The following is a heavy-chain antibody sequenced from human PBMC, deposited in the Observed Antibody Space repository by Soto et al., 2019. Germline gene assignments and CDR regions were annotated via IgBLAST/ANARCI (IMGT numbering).Heavy chain of an antibody. J-gene: IGHJ4*02. CDR1: GFTFSSYS. V-gene: IGHV3-21*01. CDR3: ARDVSVSKPKFDY. D-gene: IGHD3-16*01. Sequence: GGSLRLSCAASGFTFSSYSMNWVRQAPGKGLEWVSSISSSSSYIYYADSVKGRFTISRDNAKNSLYLQMNSLRAEDTAVYYCARDVSVSKPKFDYWGQGTLVTVSS. CDR2: ISSSSSYI.